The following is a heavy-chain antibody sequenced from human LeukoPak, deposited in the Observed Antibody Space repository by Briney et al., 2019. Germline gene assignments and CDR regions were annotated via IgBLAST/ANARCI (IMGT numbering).Heavy chain of an antibody. J-gene: IGHJ4*02. D-gene: IGHD3-22*01. CDR3: ARGVYYDSSGYYCYGY. CDR1: GFTFSSYS. CDR2: ISSSSSYI. Sequence: GGSLRLSCAASGFTFSSYSMNWVRRAPGEGLEWVSSISSSSSYIYYADSVKGRFTISRDNAKNSLYLQMNSLRAEDTAVYYCARGVYYDSSGYYCYGYWGQGTLVTVSS. V-gene: IGHV3-21*01.